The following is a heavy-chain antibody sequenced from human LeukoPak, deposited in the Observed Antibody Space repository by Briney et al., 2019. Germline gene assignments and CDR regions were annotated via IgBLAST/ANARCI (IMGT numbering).Heavy chain of an antibody. D-gene: IGHD2-2*01. Sequence: GGSLRLSCAASGYAFSSYAMSWVRQAPGKGLEWVSAISGSGGSTHYADSVKGRFTISRDNSKNTLYLQMNSLRAEDTAVYYCAKGYCSSTSCSPPYNWFDPWGQGTLVTVSP. J-gene: IGHJ5*02. V-gene: IGHV3-23*01. CDR2: ISGSGGST. CDR3: AKGYCSSTSCSPPYNWFDP. CDR1: GYAFSSYA.